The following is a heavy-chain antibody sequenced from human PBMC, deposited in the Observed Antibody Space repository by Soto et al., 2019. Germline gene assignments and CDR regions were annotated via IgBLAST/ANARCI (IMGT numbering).Heavy chain of an antibody. CDR3: ARDHGGSTWFVGVYYFFGMDV. CDR2: ISSSGGAI. V-gene: IGHV3-48*02. J-gene: IGHJ6*02. D-gene: IGHD6-13*01. Sequence: EVQLVESGGDLVQPGGSLRLSCAASGFIFSDYTMTWVRQAPGRGLEFVSHISSSGGAIFYAESVKGRFTVSRDNAKNSLDLQMNSLRDDDTAVYFCARDHGGSTWFVGVYYFFGMDVWGQGTAVTVSS. CDR1: GFIFSDYT.